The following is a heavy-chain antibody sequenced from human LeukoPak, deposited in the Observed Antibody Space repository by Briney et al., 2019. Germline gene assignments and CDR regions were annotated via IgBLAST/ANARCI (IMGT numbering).Heavy chain of an antibody. J-gene: IGHJ4*02. CDR2: MNPNSGNT. Sequence: ASVKVSCKASGYTFTSYDINWVRQATGQGLEWMGWMNPNSGNTGYAQKFQGRVTMTRNTSISTAYMELSSLRSEDTAVYYCARRTIVRGVIINNFDYWGQGTLVTVSS. V-gene: IGHV1-8*01. CDR1: GYTFTSYD. CDR3: ARRTIVRGVIINNFDY. D-gene: IGHD3-10*01.